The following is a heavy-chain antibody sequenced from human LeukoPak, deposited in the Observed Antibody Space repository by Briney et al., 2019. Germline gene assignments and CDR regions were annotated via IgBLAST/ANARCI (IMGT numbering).Heavy chain of an antibody. CDR3: ARDLEYYCSGGSCSSGAFDI. J-gene: IGHJ3*02. CDR2: ISYDGSNK. V-gene: IGHV3-30-3*01. CDR1: GFTFSSYA. Sequence: GGSLRLSCAASGFTFSSYAMHWVRQAPGKGLEWVAVISYDGSNKYYADSVKGRFTISRDNSKNTLYLQMNSLRAEDAAVYYCARDLEYYCSGGSCSSGAFDIWGQGTMVTVSS. D-gene: IGHD2-15*01.